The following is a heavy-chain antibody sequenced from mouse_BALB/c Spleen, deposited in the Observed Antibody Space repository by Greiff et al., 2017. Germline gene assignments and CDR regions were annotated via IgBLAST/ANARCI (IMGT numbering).Heavy chain of an antibody. D-gene: IGHD2-4*01. J-gene: IGHJ3*01. CDR3: ARSTMIAWFAY. Sequence: EVQLQESGPGLVKPSQSLSLTCTVTGYSITSDYAWNWIRQFPGNKLEWMGYISYSGSTNYNPSLKSRISITRDTSKNQFFLQLNSVTTEDTATYYCARSTMIAWFAYWGQGTLVTVSA. CDR1: GYSITSDYA. CDR2: ISYSGST. V-gene: IGHV3-2*02.